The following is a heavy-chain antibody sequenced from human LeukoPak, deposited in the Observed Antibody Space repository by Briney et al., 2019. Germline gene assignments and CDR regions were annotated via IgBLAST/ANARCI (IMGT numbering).Heavy chain of an antibody. V-gene: IGHV3-23*01. D-gene: IGHD3-3*01. J-gene: IGHJ5*02. CDR1: GFTFSSHV. Sequence: GGSLRLSCAASGFTFSSHVMSWVRQTPGKELEWVSAIDGGGHTTYYADSVRGRFIISRDNSKKTLYLQMNSLRAEDTATYFCARESVRSGSLKWFDPWGQGTLVTVFS. CDR2: IDGGGHTT. CDR3: ARESVRSGSLKWFDP.